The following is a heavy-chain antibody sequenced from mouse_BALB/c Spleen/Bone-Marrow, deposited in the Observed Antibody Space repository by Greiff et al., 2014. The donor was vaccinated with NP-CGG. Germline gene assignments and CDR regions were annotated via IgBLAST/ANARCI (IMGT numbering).Heavy chain of an antibody. V-gene: IGHV14-3*02. J-gene: IGHJ3*01. D-gene: IGHD2-4*01. CDR3: ARGDYGGFAY. CDR2: IDPANGNT. Sequence: VQLQQSGAELVKPGASVKLSCTASGFNIKDTYMHWVKQRPEQGLEWIGRIDPANGNTKYDPKFQGKATITADTSSNTAYLQLSSLTSEDAAVYDCARGDYGGFAYWGQGTLVTVSA. CDR1: GFNIKDTY.